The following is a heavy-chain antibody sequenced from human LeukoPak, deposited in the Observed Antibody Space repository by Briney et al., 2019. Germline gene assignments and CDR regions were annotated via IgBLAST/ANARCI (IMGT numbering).Heavy chain of an antibody. D-gene: IGHD3-3*01. Sequence: GGSLRLSCAASGFTFSSYSMNWVRQAPGKGLEWVSSISSSSSYIYYADSMKGRFTISRDNAKNSLYLQMNSLRAEDTAVYYCARDSPRGTIFGVVIQYYYMDVWGKGTTVTVSS. CDR1: GFTFSSYS. CDR2: ISSSSSYI. V-gene: IGHV3-21*01. CDR3: ARDSPRGTIFGVVIQYYYMDV. J-gene: IGHJ6*03.